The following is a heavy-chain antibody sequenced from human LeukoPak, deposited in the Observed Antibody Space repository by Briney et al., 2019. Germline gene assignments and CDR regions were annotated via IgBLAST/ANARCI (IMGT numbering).Heavy chain of an antibody. J-gene: IGHJ3*02. CDR2: ISGAGGTT. V-gene: IGHV3-23*01. CDR3: ARDPNGDYIGAFEI. D-gene: IGHD4-17*01. Sequence: GGSLRLSCAASGFTFSSYAMMWLRQAPGKGLEWVSAISGAGGTTLYADSVKGRFTISRDNSKNTLYLQMSSLRADDTAVYYCARDPNGDYIGAFEIWGQGTMVTVSS. CDR1: GFTFSSYA.